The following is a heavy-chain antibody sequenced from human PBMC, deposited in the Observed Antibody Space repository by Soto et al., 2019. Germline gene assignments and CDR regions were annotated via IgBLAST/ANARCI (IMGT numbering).Heavy chain of an antibody. CDR1: GFTFSSYA. D-gene: IGHD3-16*02. Sequence: EVQLLESGGGLVQPGGSLRLSCAASGFTFSSYAMSWVRQAPGKGLEWVSAISGSGGSTYYADSVKGRFTISRDNSKNTLYLQMNSLRAEDTAVYYCAKGGTDLKTYYDYVWGSYRSFDYWGQGTLVTVSS. CDR2: ISGSGGST. CDR3: AKGGTDLKTYYDYVWGSYRSFDY. J-gene: IGHJ4*02. V-gene: IGHV3-23*01.